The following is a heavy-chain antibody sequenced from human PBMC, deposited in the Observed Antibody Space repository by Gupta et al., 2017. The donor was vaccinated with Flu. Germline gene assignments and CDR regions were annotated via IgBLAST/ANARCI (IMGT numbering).Heavy chain of an antibody. CDR3: ARGAAYCNNGVCSWGYYFEY. D-gene: IGHD2-8*01. V-gene: IGHV1-3*01. J-gene: IGHJ4*02. Sequence: QVQLVQSGAEVKKPGASVKVSCKASGYTFTRYAMHWVRQAPGQRLEWMGWINSVNGNTKYSQKFQGKINHTKDKPARKALMELSRLRSEETGGDYWARGAAYCNNGVCSWGYYFEYWGQGTLVTVSS. CDR1: GYTFTRYA. CDR2: INSVNGNT.